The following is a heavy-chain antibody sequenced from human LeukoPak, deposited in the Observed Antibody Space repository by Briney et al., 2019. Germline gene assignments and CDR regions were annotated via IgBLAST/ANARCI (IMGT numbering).Heavy chain of an antibody. J-gene: IGHJ4*02. D-gene: IGHD2-8*01. CDR3: ARGYCANSTCYSFDY. V-gene: IGHV4-59*01. CDR1: GGSISNYF. Sequence: SETLSLTCTVSGGSISNYFWNWIRQPPGKELEWIGYIKTSGSAYCNPSLKSRVTVSVDTSKNQFSLKLSSVTAADTAVYYCARGYCANSTCYSFDYWGQGTLVTVSS. CDR2: IKTSGSA.